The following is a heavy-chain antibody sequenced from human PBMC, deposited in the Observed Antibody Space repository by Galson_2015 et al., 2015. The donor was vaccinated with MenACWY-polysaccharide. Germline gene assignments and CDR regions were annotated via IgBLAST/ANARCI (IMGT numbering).Heavy chain of an antibody. CDR1: GLTFRSSG. J-gene: IGHJ3*02. CDR3: GRESSGMVVHAFDI. CDR2: IQNDGSTK. D-gene: IGHD6-19*01. V-gene: IGHV3-33*05. Sequence: SLRLSCAASGLTFRSSGMHWVRQAPGKGLEWVALIQNDGSTKAYADSVKGRFIFSRDNSKNTQYQEMNSLRAEDTAVYYCGRESSGMVVHAFDIWGQGTMVTVSS.